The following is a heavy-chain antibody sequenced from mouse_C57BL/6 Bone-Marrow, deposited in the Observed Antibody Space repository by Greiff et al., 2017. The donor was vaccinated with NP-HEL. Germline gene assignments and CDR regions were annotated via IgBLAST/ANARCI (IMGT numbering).Heavy chain of an antibody. D-gene: IGHD2-4*01. CDR1: GFTFSDYY. J-gene: IGHJ4*01. CDR2: INYDGSST. CDR3: ASEGGLRRRTYAMDN. V-gene: IGHV5-16*01. Sequence: EVQLVESGGGLVQPGSSMKFSCTASGFTFSDYYMAWVRQVPEKGLEWVANINYDGSSTYYLESLKSRFIISRDNAKNILYLQMRSLKSEDTTTYSCASEGGLRRRTYAMDNWGQGTSVTVTS.